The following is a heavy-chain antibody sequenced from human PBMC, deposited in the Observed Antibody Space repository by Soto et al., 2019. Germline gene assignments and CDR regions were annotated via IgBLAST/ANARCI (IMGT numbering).Heavy chain of an antibody. Sequence: QVQLVESGGGLVKPGGSLRLSCAASGFSFSDYYMSWIRQAPGKGLEWVSYISSSGSTIYYADSVKGRFTISRDNAKNSLYLQMNSLRAEDTAVYYCARHLTYSSSWYFRRPEFDYWGQGTLVTVSS. CDR3: ARHLTYSSSWYFRRPEFDY. D-gene: IGHD6-13*01. J-gene: IGHJ4*02. CDR1: GFSFSDYY. V-gene: IGHV3-11*01. CDR2: ISSSGSTI.